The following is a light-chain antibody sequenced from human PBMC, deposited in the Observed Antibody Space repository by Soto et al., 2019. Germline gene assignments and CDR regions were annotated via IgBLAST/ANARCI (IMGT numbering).Light chain of an antibody. Sequence: QSVLTQPASVIRSPGQSITISCTGTNIDVGGYNYVSWYQQHPGKAPRLIISDVSNRPSGVSNRFSGSKSGNTASLTISGLQAEDEADYYCNSYRSTSVRYVFGTGTKVTVL. CDR1: NIDVGGYNY. CDR3: NSYRSTSVRYV. J-gene: IGLJ1*01. V-gene: IGLV2-14*01. CDR2: DVS.